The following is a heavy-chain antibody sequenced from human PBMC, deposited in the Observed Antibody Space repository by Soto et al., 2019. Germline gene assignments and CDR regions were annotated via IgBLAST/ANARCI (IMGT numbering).Heavy chain of an antibody. V-gene: IGHV5-51*01. CDR2: IYPGDSDT. CDR3: ARTSAVGKYYYGMDV. Sequence: GESLKISCRGSGYSFTNYWIGWVRQMPGKGLEWMGIIYPGDSDTRYSPSFQGQVTISADKSISTASLQWSSLKASDPAMYYCARTSAVGKYYYGMDVWGQGTTVTVSS. J-gene: IGHJ6*02. D-gene: IGHD6-13*01. CDR1: GYSFTNYW.